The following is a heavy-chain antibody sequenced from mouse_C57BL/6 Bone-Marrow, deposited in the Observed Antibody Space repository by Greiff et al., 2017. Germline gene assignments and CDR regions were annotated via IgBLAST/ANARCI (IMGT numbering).Heavy chain of an antibody. D-gene: IGHD2-10*01. Sequence: EVKLVESGPSLVRPSQTLSLTCTVTGFSINSDCYWIWIRQFPGNKLEYIGYTFYSGITYYNPSLESRTYITRDTSKNQFSLKLSSVTTEDTATYYWASGLPLVYFDYWGQGTTLTVSS. J-gene: IGHJ2*01. CDR3: ASGLPLVYFDY. CDR2: TFYSGIT. V-gene: IGHV3-3*01. CDR1: GFSINSDCY.